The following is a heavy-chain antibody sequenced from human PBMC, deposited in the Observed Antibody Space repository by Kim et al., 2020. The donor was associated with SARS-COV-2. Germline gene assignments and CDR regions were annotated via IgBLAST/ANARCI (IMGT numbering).Heavy chain of an antibody. V-gene: IGHV3-23*03. CDR3: AKVAGPDAYYYFDV. D-gene: IGHD6-19*01. CDR2: IYSHGATT. Sequence: GGSLRLSCVASGFTFGNYAMTWVRQAPGKGLEWVSIIYSHGATTYYGDSANGRFTISRDASTNTVHLQMNSLRAEDTALYYCAKVAGPDAYYYFDVWGRGTLVIVSS. J-gene: IGHJ2*01. CDR1: GFTFGNYA.